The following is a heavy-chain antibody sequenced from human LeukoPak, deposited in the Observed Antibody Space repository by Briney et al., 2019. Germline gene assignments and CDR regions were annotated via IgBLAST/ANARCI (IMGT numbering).Heavy chain of an antibody. D-gene: IGHD3-22*01. V-gene: IGHV3-33*01. CDR1: GFTFSSHG. Sequence: GRSLRLSCAASGFTFSSHGMHWVRQAPGKGLEWVAVIWYDGSNKYYADSVKGRFTISRDNSKNTLYLQMNSLRAEDAAVYYCARDFSSGYDSSGYWNWGQGTLVTVSS. CDR3: ARDFSSGYDSSGYWN. J-gene: IGHJ4*02. CDR2: IWYDGSNK.